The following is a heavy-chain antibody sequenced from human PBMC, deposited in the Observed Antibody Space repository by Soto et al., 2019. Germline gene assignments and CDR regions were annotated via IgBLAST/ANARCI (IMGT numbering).Heavy chain of an antibody. D-gene: IGHD2-21*02. V-gene: IGHV3-30*03. CDR3: AREETAWPLAYGLDV. Sequence: GGSLRLSCAASGFTFSSYGMHWVRQAPGKGLEWVAVISYDGSNKYYADSVKGRFTISRDNAKNSLSLEMDSLRVEDTGVYYCAREETAWPLAYGLDVWGQGTTVTVSS. CDR1: GFTFSSYG. CDR2: ISYDGSNK. J-gene: IGHJ6*02.